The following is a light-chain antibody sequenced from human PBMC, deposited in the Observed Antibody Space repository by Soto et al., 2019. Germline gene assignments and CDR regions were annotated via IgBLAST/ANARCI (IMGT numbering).Light chain of an antibody. J-gene: IGLJ1*01. Sequence: QAVVTQPASVSGSPGQSITISCTGTSSDVGGYNYVSWYQQHPGKAPQLMIYEVSNRPSGVSNRVSGSKSGNTASLTISGLQAEDEADYYCSSYTSSSTPYVFGTGTKVTVL. CDR2: EVS. CDR3: SSYTSSSTPYV. V-gene: IGLV2-14*01. CDR1: SSDVGGYNY.